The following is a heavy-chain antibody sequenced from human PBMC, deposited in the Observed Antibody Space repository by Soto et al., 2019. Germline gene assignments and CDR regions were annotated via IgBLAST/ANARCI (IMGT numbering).Heavy chain of an antibody. Sequence: SLTKSVTWAVSGGSISDGGDPWSWIRQPPGKGLEWIGYIYHSGSAYYNPSLKSRVIISVDTSKNQFSLKLTSATAADTAVFYCARQPPGVPGLRGYYFDLWGQGTLVTVFS. CDR1: GGSISDGGDP. CDR3: ARQPPGVPGLRGYYFDL. D-gene: IGHD3-16*01. V-gene: IGHV4-30-2*03. CDR2: IYHSGSA. J-gene: IGHJ4*02.